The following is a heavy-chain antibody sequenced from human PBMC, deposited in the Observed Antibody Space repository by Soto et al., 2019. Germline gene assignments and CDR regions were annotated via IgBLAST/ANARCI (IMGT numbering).Heavy chain of an antibody. CDR3: ARISQSDFWSGYYYFFDY. Sequence: GASVKVSCKASGYTFTDYGISWVRRAPGQGLQWMGWITAFNGNTKYAQQFQGRVTMTTDTSTSTAYMELRSLESDDTAVYYCARISQSDFWSGYYYFFDYWGQGTLVTVSS. J-gene: IGHJ4*02. D-gene: IGHD3-3*01. CDR1: GYTFTDYG. V-gene: IGHV1-18*01. CDR2: ITAFNGNT.